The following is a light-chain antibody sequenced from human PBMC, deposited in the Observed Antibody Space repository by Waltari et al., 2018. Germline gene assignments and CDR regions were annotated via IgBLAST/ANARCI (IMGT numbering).Light chain of an antibody. J-gene: IGKJ2*01. CDR2: GAS. Sequence: EVVLTQSPGTISLSPGEKVTLSCRASQSVVSDYLAWYQQKPGQAPRLLIYGASTRASGIPDRFSGSGSETHFTLTISSLEPEDFAVYYCQQFDGSLYTFGQGTRLEI. V-gene: IGKV3-20*01. CDR3: QQFDGSLYT. CDR1: QSVVSDY.